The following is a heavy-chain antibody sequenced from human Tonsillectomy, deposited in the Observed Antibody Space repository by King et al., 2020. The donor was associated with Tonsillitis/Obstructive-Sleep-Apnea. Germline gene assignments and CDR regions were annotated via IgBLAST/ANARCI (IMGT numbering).Heavy chain of an antibody. CDR1: GYSFTSYW. CDR3: ARRGTGPAAPPDY. D-gene: IGHD2-2*01. J-gene: IGHJ4*02. Sequence: VQLVESGAEVKKPGESLKISCKGSGYSFTSYWIGWVRQMPGKGREWMGAIYPCDSVTRYSPSFQAQVAISADKPISTAYLQWRSLKASDTAMYYCARRGTGPAAPPDYWGQGTLVTVSS. CDR2: IYPCDSVT. V-gene: IGHV5-51*01.